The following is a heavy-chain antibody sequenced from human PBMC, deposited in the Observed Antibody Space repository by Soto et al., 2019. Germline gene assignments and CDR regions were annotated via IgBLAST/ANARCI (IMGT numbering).Heavy chain of an antibody. CDR2: ICYSGST. CDR1: GGSVSSGSYY. CDR3: ASGGGYYDGFDI. D-gene: IGHD3-16*01. V-gene: IGHV4-61*01. Sequence: QVQLQESGPGLVKPSETLSLTCTVSGGSVSSGSYYWSWIRQPPGKGLEWIGYICYSGSTNYNPSRKSGGTLSVGTSKHQFSRKLSSVNAADTAVYYCASGGGYYDGFDIWGQGTIVTVSS. J-gene: IGHJ3*02.